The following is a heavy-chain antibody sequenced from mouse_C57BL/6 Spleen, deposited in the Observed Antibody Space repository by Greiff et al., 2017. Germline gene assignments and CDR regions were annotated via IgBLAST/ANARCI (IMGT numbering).Heavy chain of an antibody. V-gene: IGHV5-6*01. CDR3: ARASGSSCWFAY. Sequence: EVQRVESGRDLVKPGGSLKFSCAASGFTFSSYGMSWVRQTPDKRLEWVATISSGGSYPYYPDSVQGRFPIPRDNAKNPLSLQMGRLTSEATALICYARASGSSCWFAYWGQGTLVTVSA. CDR1: GFTFSSYG. J-gene: IGHJ3*01. D-gene: IGHD1-1*01. CDR2: ISSGGSYP.